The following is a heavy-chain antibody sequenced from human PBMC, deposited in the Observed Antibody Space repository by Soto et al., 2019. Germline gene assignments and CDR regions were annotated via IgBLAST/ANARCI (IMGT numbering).Heavy chain of an antibody. CDR2: IYHSGNT. D-gene: IGHD2-2*01. V-gene: IGHV4-4*02. J-gene: IGHJ3*02. CDR3: ARAAVRGYRTSISCLHFDI. CDR1: SGSISTSNW. Sequence: QVQLQESGPGLVKPSGTLSLTCVVSSGSISTSNWWSWVRQPPGKGLEWIGEIYHSGNTDYNPSLKSRVTISVDKSRNQFSLKLSSVTAADTAMYYCARAAVRGYRTSISCLHFDIWGQGTMVTVSS.